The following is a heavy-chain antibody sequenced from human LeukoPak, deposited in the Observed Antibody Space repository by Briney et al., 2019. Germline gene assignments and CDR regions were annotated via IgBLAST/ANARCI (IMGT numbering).Heavy chain of an antibody. D-gene: IGHD3-16*01. J-gene: IGHJ4*02. CDR1: GYSFTDYY. CDR3: ARVLVPAGGGVVDY. V-gene: IGHV1-2*02. Sequence: ASVKVFCKASGYSFTDYYIHWVRQAPGQGLEWMGWINSNSGGTNYAQKFQGRVTMTRDTSISTAYMELSSLRSDDTAVYYCARVLVPAGGGVVDYWGQGTLVTVSS. CDR2: INSNSGGT.